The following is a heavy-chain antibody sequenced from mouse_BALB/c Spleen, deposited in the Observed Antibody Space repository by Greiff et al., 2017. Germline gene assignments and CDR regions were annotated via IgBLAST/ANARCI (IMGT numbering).Heavy chain of an antibody. D-gene: IGHD2-12*01. J-gene: IGHJ4*01. Sequence: VQLQQSGPDLVKPSQSLSLTCTVTGYSITSGDSWHWIRQFPGNKLEWMGYIHYSGSTNYTPSLKSRISITRDTSKNQFYLQLNSVTTEDTATYYCARSGEYDALDYDAVDYWGQGTAVTVSA. CDR3: ARSGEYDALDYDAVDY. CDR2: IHYSGST. CDR1: GYSITSGDS. V-gene: IGHV3-1*02.